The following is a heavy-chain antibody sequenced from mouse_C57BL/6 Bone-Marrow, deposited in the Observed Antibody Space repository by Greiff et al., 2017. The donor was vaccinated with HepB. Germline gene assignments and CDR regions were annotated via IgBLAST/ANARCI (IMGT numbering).Heavy chain of an antibody. CDR2: IYPGSGNT. J-gene: IGHJ4*01. CDR1: GYTFTDYY. V-gene: IGHV1-76*01. CDR3: ARGGLRYAMDY. D-gene: IGHD1-1*01. Sequence: QVQLQQSGAELVRPGASVKLSCKASGYTFTDYYINWVKQRPGQGLERIARIYPGSGNTYYNEKFKGKATLTAEKSSSTAYMQLSSLTSEDSAVYFCARGGLRYAMDYWGQGTSVTVSS.